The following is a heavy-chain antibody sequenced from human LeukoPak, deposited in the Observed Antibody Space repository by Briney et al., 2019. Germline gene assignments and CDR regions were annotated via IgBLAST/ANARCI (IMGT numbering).Heavy chain of an antibody. D-gene: IGHD3-10*01. J-gene: IGHJ5*01. CDR1: GGSISSSSYY. V-gene: IGHV4-39*07. Sequence: SETLSLTCTVSGGSISSSSYYWGWIRQPPGKGLEWIGSIYYSGSTYYNPSLKSRVTISVDTSKNQFSLKLSSVTAADTAVYYCARKTYESGSYFGSWGQGTLVTVSS. CDR2: IYYSGST. CDR3: ARKTYESGSYFGS.